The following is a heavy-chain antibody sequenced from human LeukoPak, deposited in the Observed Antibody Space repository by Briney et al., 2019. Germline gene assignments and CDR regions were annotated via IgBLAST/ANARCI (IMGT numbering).Heavy chain of an antibody. CDR2: INSDGSVT. D-gene: IGHD2-2*02. J-gene: IGHJ5*01. Sequence: PGGSLRLSCAASGFRFSSYWMHWVRQAPGKGLVWVSRINSDGSVTSFADSVKGRFTISRDNAKNTVYLQMNSLTVEDTAVYFWARSSHYTIPFDSWGQGMLVTVSS. V-gene: IGHV3-74*01. CDR3: ARSSHYTIPFDS. CDR1: GFRFSSYW.